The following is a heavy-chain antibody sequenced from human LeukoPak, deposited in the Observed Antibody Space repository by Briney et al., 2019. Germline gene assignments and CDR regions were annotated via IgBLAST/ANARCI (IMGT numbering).Heavy chain of an antibody. Sequence: GGSLRLSCAASGFTFSRYSMNWVRQAPGRGLEWVSSISGSGGSTYYADSVKGRFTISRDNSKNTLYLQMNSLRAEDTAVYYCSCSVQLWPYYFDYWGQGTLVTVSS. V-gene: IGHV3-23*01. CDR3: SCSVQLWPYYFDY. D-gene: IGHD5-18*01. J-gene: IGHJ4*02. CDR1: GFTFSRYS. CDR2: ISGSGGST.